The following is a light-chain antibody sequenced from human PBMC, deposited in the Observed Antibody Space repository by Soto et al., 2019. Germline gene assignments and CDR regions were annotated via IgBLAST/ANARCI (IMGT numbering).Light chain of an antibody. V-gene: IGKV3-15*01. CDR1: QSVSSN. CDR2: GAS. J-gene: IGKJ5*01. Sequence: EIVMTQSPATLSVSPGERATLSCRASQSVSSNLAWYQQKPGQAPGLLIYGASTRATGIPARFSGSGSGTDFPLTISSLQSEVFAVYYCQQYSNWPPITFGQGTRLEIK. CDR3: QQYSNWPPIT.